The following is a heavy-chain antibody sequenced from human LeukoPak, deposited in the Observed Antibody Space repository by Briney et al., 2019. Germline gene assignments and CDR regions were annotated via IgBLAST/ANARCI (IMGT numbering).Heavy chain of an antibody. CDR1: GFMFSNYW. D-gene: IGHD1-26*01. CDR3: ARVWIVGATPDY. J-gene: IGHJ4*02. CDR2: ISSSSSYI. V-gene: IGHV3-21*01. Sequence: GGSLRLSCAASGFMFSNYWMSWVRQAPGKGLEWVSSISSSSSYIYYADSVKGRFTISRDNAKNPLYLQMNSLRAEDTAVYYCARVWIVGATPDYWGQGTLVTVSS.